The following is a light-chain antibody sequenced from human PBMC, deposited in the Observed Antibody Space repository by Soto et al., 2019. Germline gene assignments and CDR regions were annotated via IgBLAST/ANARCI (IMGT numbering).Light chain of an antibody. V-gene: IGKV3-11*01. CDR1: QSVTTY. J-gene: IGKJ4*01. Sequence: EIVLTQSPATLSLSPGERASLSCRASQSVTTYLAWYQQKPGQAPRLLISDSSNRATGIPARFSGSGSGTDFTLTVSSLESEDFAVYYCQQRVNRVTFGGGTK. CDR2: DSS. CDR3: QQRVNRVT.